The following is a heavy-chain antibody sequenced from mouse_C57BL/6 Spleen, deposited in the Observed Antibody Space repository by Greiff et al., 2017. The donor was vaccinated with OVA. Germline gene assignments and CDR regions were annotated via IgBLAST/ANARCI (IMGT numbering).Heavy chain of an antibody. CDR1: GFSFNTYA. V-gene: IGHV10-1*01. D-gene: IGHD3-3*01. Sequence: EVQLQQSGGGLVQPKGSLKLSCAASGFSFNTYAMNWVRQAPGKGLEWVARIRSKSNNYATYYADSVKDRFTISRDDSESMLYLHMNNLKTEDAAMYYCVRQDSQCFAYWGQGTLVTVSA. J-gene: IGHJ3*01. CDR3: VRQDSQCFAY. CDR2: IRSKSNNYAT.